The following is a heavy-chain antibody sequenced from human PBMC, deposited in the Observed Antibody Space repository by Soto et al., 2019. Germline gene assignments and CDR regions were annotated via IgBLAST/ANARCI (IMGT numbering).Heavy chain of an antibody. V-gene: IGHV1-58*01. J-gene: IGHJ4*02. CDR3: AAGPSLGSH. D-gene: IGHD6-25*01. CDR1: GLTFPTAA. Sequence: SVKGSFNASGLTFPTAAVRWVRQARVQRPEWIGWIVVGSGTTKYAQKFQGRVTLTRDMSTGAASLELRSLRSEDTAVYYCAAGPSLGSHWGQGTLVTVSS. CDR2: IVVGSGTT.